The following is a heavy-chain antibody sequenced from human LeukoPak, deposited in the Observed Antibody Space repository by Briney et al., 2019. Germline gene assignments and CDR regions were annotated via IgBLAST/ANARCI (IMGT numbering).Heavy chain of an antibody. V-gene: IGHV1-69*13. Sequence: SVKVSCKASGGTFSSYAISWVRQAPGQGLEWMGGIIPIFGTANYARKFQGRVTITADESTSTAYMELSSLRSEDTAVYYCARDGLSNYGSGSQGLNWFDPWGQGTLVTVSS. CDR2: IIPIFGTA. CDR1: GGTFSSYA. J-gene: IGHJ5*02. D-gene: IGHD3-10*01. CDR3: ARDGLSNYGSGSQGLNWFDP.